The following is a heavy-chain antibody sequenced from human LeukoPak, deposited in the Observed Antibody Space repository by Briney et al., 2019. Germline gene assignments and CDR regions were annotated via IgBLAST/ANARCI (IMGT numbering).Heavy chain of an antibody. J-gene: IGHJ4*02. Sequence: ASVKVSCKASGGTFSSYAISWVRQAPGQGLEWMGRIIPILGIANYAQKFQGRVTITADKSTSTAYMELSSLRSEDTAVYYCAREHMVRGVIDQNYWGQGTLVTVSS. V-gene: IGHV1-69*04. D-gene: IGHD3-10*01. CDR1: GGTFSSYA. CDR3: AREHMVRGVIDQNY. CDR2: IIPILGIA.